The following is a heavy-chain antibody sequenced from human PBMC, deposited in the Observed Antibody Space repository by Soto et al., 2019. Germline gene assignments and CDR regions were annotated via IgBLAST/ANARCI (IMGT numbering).Heavy chain of an antibody. CDR1: GFTFSSYG. CDR3: AEWKGGFAY. CDR2: ISYDGSYK. D-gene: IGHD1-1*01. V-gene: IGHV3-30*18. Sequence: QVQLVESGGGVVQPGRSLRLSCAASGFTFSSYGMHWVRQAPGKGLEWVAVISYDGSYKYYADSVKGRFTISRDNSKNSWYLQMTSLRAGDTAVYYGAEWKGGFAYWGQGTLVTVSS. J-gene: IGHJ4*02.